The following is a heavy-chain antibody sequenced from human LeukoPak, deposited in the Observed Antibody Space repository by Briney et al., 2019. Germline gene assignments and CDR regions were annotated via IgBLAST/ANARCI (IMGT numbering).Heavy chain of an antibody. V-gene: IGHV3-23*01. D-gene: IGHD6-19*01. Sequence: GGSLRLSCAASGFTFSSYAMSWVRQAPGKGLEWVSAITGSGSSTYYADSVKGRFTISRDNSKNTLYLQMNSLRAEDTAVYYCAKKKGYSSGWEHFDYWGQGTLVTVSS. CDR3: AKKKGYSSGWEHFDY. J-gene: IGHJ4*02. CDR1: GFTFSSYA. CDR2: ITGSGSST.